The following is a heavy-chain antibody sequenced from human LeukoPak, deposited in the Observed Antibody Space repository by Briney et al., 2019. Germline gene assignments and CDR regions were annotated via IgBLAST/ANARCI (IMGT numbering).Heavy chain of an antibody. Sequence: GASVKVSCKASGYTFTSYDINWVRQATGQGLEWMGWMNPNSGNTGYAQKFQGRVTMTRNTSISTAYMELSSLRSEDTAVCYCARGSSGSPTREYFDYWGQGTLVTVSS. CDR2: MNPNSGNT. J-gene: IGHJ4*02. CDR3: ARGSSGSPTREYFDY. CDR1: GYTFTSYD. V-gene: IGHV1-8*01. D-gene: IGHD1-26*01.